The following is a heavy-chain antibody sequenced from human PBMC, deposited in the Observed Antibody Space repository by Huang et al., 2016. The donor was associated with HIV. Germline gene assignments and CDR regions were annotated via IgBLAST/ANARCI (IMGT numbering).Heavy chain of an antibody. CDR3: ATDTRAYYYGSGTNGMDV. CDR1: GYTFNNYG. CDR2: VSAYSGNP. V-gene: IGHV1-18*04. J-gene: IGHJ6*02. Sequence: HVHLVQSRGELKKPGASVRVSCKTSGYTFNNYGIGWGRQAPGQGLEWMGWVSAYSGNPNYAQKFQGRLTLTTDTSTRTVYRDLRSLRSDDTAVYYCATDTRAYYYGSGTNGMDVWGQGTTVIVSS. D-gene: IGHD3-10*01.